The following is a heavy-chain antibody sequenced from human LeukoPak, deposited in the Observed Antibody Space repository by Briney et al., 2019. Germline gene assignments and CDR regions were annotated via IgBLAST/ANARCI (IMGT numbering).Heavy chain of an antibody. CDR1: GYTFTSYG. CDR3: ARGERITMVRGVILPTDY. CDR2: ISGYNGHT. D-gene: IGHD3-10*01. Sequence: ASVKVSCKASGYTFTSYGISWVRQAPGQGLEWMGWISGYNGHTKYAQKFQGRATMTTDTSTSTAYMELRSLRSDDTAVYYCARGERITMVRGVILPTDYWGQGTLVTVSS. V-gene: IGHV1-18*01. J-gene: IGHJ4*02.